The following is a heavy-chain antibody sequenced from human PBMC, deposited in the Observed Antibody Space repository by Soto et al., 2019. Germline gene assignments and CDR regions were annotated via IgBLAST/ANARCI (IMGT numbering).Heavy chain of an antibody. V-gene: IGHV4-34*01. CDR1: GGSFSGYY. CDR2: INHSGST. J-gene: IGHJ6*02. Sequence: SETLSLTCAVYGGSFSGYYWSWIRQPPGKGLEWIGEINHSGSTNYNPSLKSRVTISVDTSKNQFSLKLSSVTAADTAVYYCARGALRYFDWLYYYGMDGWGQGTTVTVSS. CDR3: ARGALRYFDWLYYYGMDG. D-gene: IGHD3-9*01.